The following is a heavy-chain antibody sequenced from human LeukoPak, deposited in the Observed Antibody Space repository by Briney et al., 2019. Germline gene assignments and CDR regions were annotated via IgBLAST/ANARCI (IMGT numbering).Heavy chain of an antibody. Sequence: ASVTVSCKASGGTFSSYAISWVRQAPGQGLEWMGGIIPIFGTANYAQKFQGRVTITADESTSTAYMELSSLRSEDTAVYYCARAYRRDGYNYFDYWGQGTLVTVSS. CDR3: ARAYRRDGYNYFDY. D-gene: IGHD5-24*01. J-gene: IGHJ4*02. CDR2: IIPIFGTA. CDR1: GGTFSSYA. V-gene: IGHV1-69*13.